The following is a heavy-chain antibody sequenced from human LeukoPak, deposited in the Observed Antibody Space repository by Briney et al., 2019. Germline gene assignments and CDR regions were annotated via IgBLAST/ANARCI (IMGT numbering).Heavy chain of an antibody. CDR2: TYPINGDT. CDR1: GYTFTNYY. J-gene: IGHJ4*02. D-gene: IGHD2-2*01. Sequence: ASVKVSCKTSGYTFTNYYIHWVRQAPGQGLEWMGITYPINGDTRYAQNFQGTITMTRDTSTSTFYMELTSLKSDDTAVYYCARDNHAWAFDHWGQGTLVTVSS. V-gene: IGHV1-46*01. CDR3: ARDNHAWAFDH.